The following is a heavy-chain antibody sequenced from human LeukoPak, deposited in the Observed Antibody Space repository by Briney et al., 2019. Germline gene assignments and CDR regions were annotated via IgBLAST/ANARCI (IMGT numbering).Heavy chain of an antibody. Sequence: GESLKISCKGSGYNFSSYWISWVRQMPGKGLEWMGRVDPSDSYTNYSPSFQGHVTISADKSITTAYLQWSSLKASDTAMYYCARLXDGSIDYWGQGTXVTVSS. CDR3: ARLXDGSIDY. CDR2: VDPSDSYT. CDR1: GYNFSSYW. V-gene: IGHV5-10-1*01. J-gene: IGHJ4*02.